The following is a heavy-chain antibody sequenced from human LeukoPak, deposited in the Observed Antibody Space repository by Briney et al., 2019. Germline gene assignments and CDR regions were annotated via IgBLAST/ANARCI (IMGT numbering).Heavy chain of an antibody. V-gene: IGHV4-39*07. CDR2: IYYSGST. D-gene: IGHD5-18*01. Sequence: PSETLSLTCTVSGGSISSSSYYWGWIRQPPGKGLEWIGSIYYSGSTYYNPSLKSRVTISVDTSKNQFSLKLSSVTAADTAVYYCARDPTWIQLWFPHFDYWGQGTLVTVSS. CDR3: ARDPTWIQLWFPHFDY. J-gene: IGHJ4*02. CDR1: GGSISSSSYY.